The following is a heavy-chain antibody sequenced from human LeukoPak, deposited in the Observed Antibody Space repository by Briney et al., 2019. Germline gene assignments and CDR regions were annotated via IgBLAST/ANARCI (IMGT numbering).Heavy chain of an antibody. CDR2: ISSSGNTI. Sequence: GGSLRLSCAASGFTFNSFSMDWVRQVPGKGLEWVSYISSSGNTIYYADSVKGRFTISRDNANNLLYLQMSGLRAKDTAVYYCARVGALGSLGYWGQGILVAVSS. CDR1: GFTFNSFS. D-gene: IGHD1-26*01. V-gene: IGHV3-48*04. CDR3: ARVGALGSLGY. J-gene: IGHJ4*02.